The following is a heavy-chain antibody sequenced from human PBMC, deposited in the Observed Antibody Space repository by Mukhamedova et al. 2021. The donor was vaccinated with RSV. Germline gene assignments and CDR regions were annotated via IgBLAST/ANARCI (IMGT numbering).Heavy chain of an antibody. Sequence: GKGLEWVSAISDSGGSTYYADSVKGRFTISRDNSKNTLYLQMNSLRAEDTAVYYCAKARRDYRSGSYQDFDYWGQGTLVTVSS. J-gene: IGHJ4*02. V-gene: IGHV3-23*01. D-gene: IGHD1-26*01. CDR2: ISDSGGST. CDR3: AKARRDYRSGSYQDFDY.